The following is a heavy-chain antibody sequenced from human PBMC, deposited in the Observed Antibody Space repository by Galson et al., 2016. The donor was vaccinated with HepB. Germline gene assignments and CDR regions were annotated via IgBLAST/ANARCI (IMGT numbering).Heavy chain of an antibody. CDR1: GDSVSTDSAA. V-gene: IGHV6-1*01. D-gene: IGHD7-27*01. Sequence: CAISGDSVSTDSAAWNWIRQSPSRGLEWLGRTYFRSDWYNDYALSVKGRITINSDTSKNQFSLHLNSVTPEDTAVYYCARGLGVIDHWGQGTLVTVSS. CDR3: ARGLGVIDH. J-gene: IGHJ4*02. CDR2: TYFRSDWYN.